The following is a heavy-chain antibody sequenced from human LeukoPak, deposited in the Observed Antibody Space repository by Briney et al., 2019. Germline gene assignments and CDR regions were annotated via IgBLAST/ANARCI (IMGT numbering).Heavy chain of an antibody. V-gene: IGHV3-21*01. CDR2: ISSSSYI. D-gene: IGHD2-2*01. CDR1: GFTFSSYS. Sequence: GGSLRLSCAASGFTFSSYSMNWVRQAPGKGLEWVSSISSSSYIYYADSVKGRLTISRDNAKNSLYLQMNSLRAEDTAVYYCARFGPPMVVPAAIPYYYYYGMDVWGKGTTVTVSS. J-gene: IGHJ6*04. CDR3: ARFGPPMVVPAAIPYYYYYGMDV.